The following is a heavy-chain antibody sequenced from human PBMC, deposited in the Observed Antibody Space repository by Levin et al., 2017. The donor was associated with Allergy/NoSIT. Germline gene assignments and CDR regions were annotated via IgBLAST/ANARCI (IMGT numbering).Heavy chain of an antibody. J-gene: IGHJ6*03. D-gene: IGHD6-13*01. CDR2: IDWDDDK. CDR1: GFSLSTSGMC. V-gene: IGHV2-70*11. CDR3: ARIKGGMAAAEKGGYYYYYYMDV. Sequence: SGPTLVKPTQTLTLTCTFSGFSLSTSGMCVSWIRQPPGKALEWLARIDWDDDKYYSTSLKTRLTISKDTSKNQVVLTMTNMDPVDTATYYCARIKGGMAAAEKGGYYYYYYMDVWGKGTTVTVSS.